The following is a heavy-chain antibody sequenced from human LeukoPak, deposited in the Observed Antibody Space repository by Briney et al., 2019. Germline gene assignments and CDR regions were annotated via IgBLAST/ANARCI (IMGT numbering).Heavy chain of an antibody. V-gene: IGHV4-4*07. Sequence: ASETLSLTCTVSGGSISSYYWSWIRQPAGKGLEWIGRIYTSGSTNYNPSLKSRVTISVDKYKNQFSLKLSSVTAADTAVYYCARGGAVAGGIDYWGQGTLVTVSS. J-gene: IGHJ4*02. CDR1: GGSISSYY. CDR2: IYTSGST. D-gene: IGHD6-19*01. CDR3: ARGGAVAGGIDY.